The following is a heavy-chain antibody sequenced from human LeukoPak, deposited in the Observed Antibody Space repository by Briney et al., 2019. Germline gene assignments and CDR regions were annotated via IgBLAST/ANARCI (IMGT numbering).Heavy chain of an antibody. CDR1: GFTFSSYE. Sequence: PGGSLRLSCAASGFTFSSYEMNWVRQAPGKGLEWVSYISSSGSTIYYADSVKGRFTISRDNAKNSLYLQMNSLRAEDTAVYYCARDPLVAAAGYYYYYMDVWGKGTTVTISS. CDR2: ISSSGSTI. CDR3: ARDPLVAAAGYYYYYMDV. J-gene: IGHJ6*03. V-gene: IGHV3-48*03. D-gene: IGHD6-13*01.